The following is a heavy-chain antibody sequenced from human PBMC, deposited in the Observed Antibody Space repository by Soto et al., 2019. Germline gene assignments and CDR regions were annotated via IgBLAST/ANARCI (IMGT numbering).Heavy chain of an antibody. J-gene: IGHJ4*02. V-gene: IGHV3-20*04. D-gene: IGHD4-17*01. CDR3: ARAPGYYGDFFDY. CDR1: GVPFDDYG. Sequence: AGGSLRLSCAAFGVPFDDYGMSWVRQAPGKGLEWVSGINRDGGSTGYADSVKGRFTISRDNAKNSLYLQMNSLRAEDTAFYYCARAPGYYGDFFDYWGQGTLVTVSS. CDR2: INRDGGST.